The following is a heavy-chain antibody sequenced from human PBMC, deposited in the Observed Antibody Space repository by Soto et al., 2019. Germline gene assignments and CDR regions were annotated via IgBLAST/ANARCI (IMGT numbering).Heavy chain of an antibody. J-gene: IGHJ4*02. D-gene: IGHD3-16*02. V-gene: IGHV3-30-3*01. Sequence: QVQLVESGGGVVQPGRSLRLSCAASGFTFSSYAMHWVRQAPGKGLEWVAVISYDGSNKYYADSVKGRFTISRDNSKNTLYLQMNSLRAEDTAVYYCASGYDYVWGSYRSPFEIDYWGPGTLVTVSS. CDR2: ISYDGSNK. CDR3: ASGYDYVWGSYRSPFEIDY. CDR1: GFTFSSYA.